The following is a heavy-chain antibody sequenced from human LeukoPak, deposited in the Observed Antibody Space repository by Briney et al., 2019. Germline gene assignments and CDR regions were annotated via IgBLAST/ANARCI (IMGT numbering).Heavy chain of an antibody. CDR1: GYTFTGYY. CDR3: ARDRAGYDSSQLNYYYYMDV. Sequence: ASVKVSCKASGYTFTGYYMHWVRQAPGQGLEWMGWINPNSGGTNYAQKFQGRVTMTRDTSISTAYMELSRLRSDDTAVYYCARDRAGYDSSQLNYYYYMDVWGKGTTVTVSS. D-gene: IGHD3-22*01. V-gene: IGHV1-2*02. J-gene: IGHJ6*03. CDR2: INPNSGGT.